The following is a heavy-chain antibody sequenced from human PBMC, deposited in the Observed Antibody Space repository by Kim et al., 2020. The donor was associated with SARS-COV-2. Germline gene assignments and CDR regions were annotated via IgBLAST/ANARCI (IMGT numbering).Heavy chain of an antibody. V-gene: IGHV4-30-4*01. D-gene: IGHD3-3*01. Sequence: SETLSLTCTVSGGSISSGDYYWSWIRQPPGKGLEWIGYIYYSGSTYYNPSLKSRVTISVDTSKNQFSLKLSPVTAADTAVYYGARGEGITIVGVVIIGAFGIWGPGTMVP. CDR3: ARGEGITIVGVVIIGAFGI. CDR1: GGSISSGDYY. J-gene: IGHJ3*02. CDR2: IYYSGST.